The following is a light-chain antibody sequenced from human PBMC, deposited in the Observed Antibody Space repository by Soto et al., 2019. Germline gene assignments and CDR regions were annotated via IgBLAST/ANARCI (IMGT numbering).Light chain of an antibody. J-gene: IGLJ2*01. CDR1: SSDVGGYNY. V-gene: IGLV2-14*01. Sequence: QSVLTQPASVSGSPGQSITISCTGTSSDVGGYNYVSWYQHHPGKAPKLMIYEVSNRTSVVSNRFSVSKSGNTAYLTISGLQAEDQADYYCTSYTSSSTLDVVFGGGTQLTVL. CDR2: EVS. CDR3: TSYTSSSTLDVV.